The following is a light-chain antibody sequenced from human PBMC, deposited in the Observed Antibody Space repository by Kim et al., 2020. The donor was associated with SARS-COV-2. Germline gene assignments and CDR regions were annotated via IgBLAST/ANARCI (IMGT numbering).Light chain of an antibody. CDR3: QTWGTGWV. J-gene: IGLJ3*02. CDR1: SGNSSYA. V-gene: IGLV4-69*01. Sequence: QLVLTQPPSASASLGARVKLTCTLSSGNSSYASAWHQQQPGKGPRYLMKLNSDGSHSKGDGFPDRFSGSSSGAERYLTISSLQSEDEADYYCQTWGTGWVFGGGTKLTVL. CDR2: LNSDGSH.